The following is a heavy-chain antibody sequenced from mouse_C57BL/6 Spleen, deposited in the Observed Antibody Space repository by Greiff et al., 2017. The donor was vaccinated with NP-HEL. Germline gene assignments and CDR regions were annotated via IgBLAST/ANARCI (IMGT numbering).Heavy chain of an antibody. CDR2: IRSKSNNYAT. CDR1: GFSFNTYA. Sequence: EVKVVESGGGLVQPKGSLKLSCAASGFSFNTYAMNWVRQAPGKGLEWVARIRSKSNNYATYYADSVKDRFTISRDDSESMLYLQMNNLKTDDTAMYYCVRHPYDYDGYYYAMDYWGQGTSVTVSS. J-gene: IGHJ4*01. D-gene: IGHD2-4*01. V-gene: IGHV10-1*01. CDR3: VRHPYDYDGYYYAMDY.